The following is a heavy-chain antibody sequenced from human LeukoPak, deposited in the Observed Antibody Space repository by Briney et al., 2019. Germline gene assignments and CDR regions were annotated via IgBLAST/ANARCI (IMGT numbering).Heavy chain of an antibody. CDR3: ARDQNFDF. V-gene: IGHV3-30-3*01. J-gene: IGHJ4*02. CDR2: ISYDGSNK. Sequence: GGSLRLSCAASGFTFSSYAMHWVRQAPGKGLEWVAVISYDGSNKYYADSVKGRFTISRDNAKNSVYLQMNSLRAEDTAVYHCARDQNFDFWGQGTLVTVSS. CDR1: GFTFSSYA.